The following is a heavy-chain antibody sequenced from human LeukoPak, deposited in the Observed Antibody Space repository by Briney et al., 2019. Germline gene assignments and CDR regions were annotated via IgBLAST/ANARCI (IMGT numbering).Heavy chain of an antibody. CDR2: ISYDGNNK. D-gene: IGHD3-10*01. V-gene: IGHV3-30-3*01. Sequence: GGSLRLSCVASGFTFSRYAMHWVRQAPGEGLEWVTVISYDGNNKFYADSVKGRFTISRDSSKNTLYLQMNSLRVEDTAVYYCARDLSGGFDYWGQGSLVAVSS. CDR1: GFTFSRYA. CDR3: ARDLSGGFDY. J-gene: IGHJ4*02.